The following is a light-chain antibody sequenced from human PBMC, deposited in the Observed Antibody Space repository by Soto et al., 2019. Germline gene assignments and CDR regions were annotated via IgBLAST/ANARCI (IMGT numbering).Light chain of an antibody. CDR1: QIITRW. Sequence: DIQMTQSPSTLSASVGDRVTITCRASQIITRWLAWYQQRPGKAPKLLIFDASTLESGVPSRFSGSGSGTEFTLTISSLQPDDFATYYCQQYNDYLWTFGQGTKVDIK. CDR2: DAS. V-gene: IGKV1-5*01. J-gene: IGKJ1*01. CDR3: QQYNDYLWT.